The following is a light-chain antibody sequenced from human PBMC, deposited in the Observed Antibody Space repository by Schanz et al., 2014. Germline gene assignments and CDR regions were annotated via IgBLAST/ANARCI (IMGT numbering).Light chain of an antibody. CDR1: SSDIGAYNY. CDR3: QSFDSGLRGVV. CDR2: DVS. V-gene: IGLV2-8*01. Sequence: QSALTQPPSASGSPGQSVTISCTGTSSDIGAYNYVSWYQQYPGKAPKLMIYDVSDRPSGVSNRFSGSKSGNTASLTISGLQADDEADYYCQSFDSGLRGVVIGGGTKLTVL. J-gene: IGLJ2*01.